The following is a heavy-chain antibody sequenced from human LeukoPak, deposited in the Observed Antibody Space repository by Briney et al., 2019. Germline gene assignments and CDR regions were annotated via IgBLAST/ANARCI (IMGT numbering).Heavy chain of an antibody. D-gene: IGHD1-7*01. J-gene: IGHJ4*02. CDR3: ARAKSLITGTPNFDY. CDR2: INPNSGGT. CDR1: GYTFTGYY. Sequence: ASVKVSCKASGYTFTGYYMHWVRQAPGQGLEWMGWINPNSGGTNYAQKFQGRVTMTWDTSISTAYMELSRLRSDDTAVYYCARAKSLITGTPNFDYWGQGTLVTVSS. V-gene: IGHV1-2*02.